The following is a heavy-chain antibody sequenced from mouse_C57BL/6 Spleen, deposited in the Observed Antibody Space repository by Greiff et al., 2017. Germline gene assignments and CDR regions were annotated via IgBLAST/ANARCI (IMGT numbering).Heavy chain of an antibody. CDR2: ISDGGSYT. Sequence: EVKVVESGGGLVKPGGSLKLSCAASGFTFSSYAMSWVRQTPEKRLEWVATISDGGSYTYYPDNVKGRFTISRDNAKNNLYLQMSHLKSEDTAMYYCARGIDYGSSLYYFDYWGQGTTRTVSS. V-gene: IGHV5-4*03. J-gene: IGHJ2*01. CDR1: GFTFSSYA. D-gene: IGHD1-1*01. CDR3: ARGIDYGSSLYYFDY.